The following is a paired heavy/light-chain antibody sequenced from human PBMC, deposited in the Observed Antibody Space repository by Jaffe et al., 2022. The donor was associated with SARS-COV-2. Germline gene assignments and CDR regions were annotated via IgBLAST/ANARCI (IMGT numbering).Light chain of an antibody. CDR3: NSYTSSSTLV. Sequence: QSALTQPASVSGSPGQSITISCTGTSSDVGGYNYVSWYQQHPGKAPKLMIYDVSNRPSGVSNRFSGSKSGNTASLTISGLQAEDEADYYCNSYTSSSTLVFGGGTKLTVL. J-gene: IGLJ3*02. CDR1: SSDVGGYNY. CDR2: DVS. V-gene: IGLV2-14*03.
Heavy chain of an antibody. CDR2: ISYDGSHK. D-gene: IGHD6-19*01. J-gene: IGHJ4*02. CDR1: GFTFSSYA. V-gene: IGHV3-30*04. Sequence: QVQLVESGGGVVEPGRSLRLSCAASGFTFSSYAMHWVRQAPGKGLEWVAVISYDGSHKYYADSVKGRFTISRDNSKNTLYLQMNSLRAEDTAIYYCAQNPGYSSAWHFGYWGQGTLVTVSS. CDR3: AQNPGYSSAWHFGY.